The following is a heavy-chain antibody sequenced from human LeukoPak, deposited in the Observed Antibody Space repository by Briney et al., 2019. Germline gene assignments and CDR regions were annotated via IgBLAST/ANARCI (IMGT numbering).Heavy chain of an antibody. Sequence: ISSASITIYYADSVKGRFTISRDNAKSSLYLHMTSLRAEATALYYCARDYYRSGSYAVDFWGQGTLVTVSS. CDR2: ISSASITI. D-gene: IGHD3-10*01. CDR3: ARDYYRSGSYAVDF. J-gene: IGHJ4*02. V-gene: IGHV3-48*01.